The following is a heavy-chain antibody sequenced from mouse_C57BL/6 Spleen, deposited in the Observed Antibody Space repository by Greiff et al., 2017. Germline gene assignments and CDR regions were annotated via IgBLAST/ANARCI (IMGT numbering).Heavy chain of an antibody. D-gene: IGHD2-3*01. J-gene: IGHJ3*01. CDR3: ARDDLAY. Sequence: EVKLVESGGDLVKPGGSLKLSCAASGFTFSSYGMSWVRQTPDKRLEWVATISSGGSYTYYPDSVKGRFTISRDNAKNTLYLQMSSLKSEDTAMYYCARDDLAYWGQGTLVTVSA. CDR2: ISSGGSYT. CDR1: GFTFSSYG. V-gene: IGHV5-6*01.